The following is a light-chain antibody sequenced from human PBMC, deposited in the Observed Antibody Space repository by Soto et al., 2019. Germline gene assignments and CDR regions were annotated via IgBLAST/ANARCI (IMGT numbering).Light chain of an antibody. V-gene: IGLV2-23*02. CDR3: CSYAGGGTVI. CDR2: EVN. J-gene: IGLJ2*01. Sequence: QSVLTQPASVSGSPGQSITISCTGTSSDVGSYNLVSWYQQHPGKAPKLMIFEVNMRPSGVSNRFSGSKSGNTASLTISGLQAEDEADYYCCSYAGGGTVIFGGGTQLTVL. CDR1: SSDVGSYNL.